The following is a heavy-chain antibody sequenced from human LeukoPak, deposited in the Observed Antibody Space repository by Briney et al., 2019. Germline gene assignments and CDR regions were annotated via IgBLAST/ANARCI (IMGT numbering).Heavy chain of an antibody. CDR3: ARGVGNLDY. J-gene: IGHJ4*02. CDR2: IYYSGRT. CDR1: GGSITSYY. V-gene: IGHV4-59*01. D-gene: IGHD7-27*01. Sequence: SETLSLTCAVSGGSITSYYWIWIRQPPGKGLEGIVNIYYSGRTNYSPSLKSRVTISVDTSKNQFSLKLSSVTAADTAVYYCARGVGNLDYWGQGTLVTVSS.